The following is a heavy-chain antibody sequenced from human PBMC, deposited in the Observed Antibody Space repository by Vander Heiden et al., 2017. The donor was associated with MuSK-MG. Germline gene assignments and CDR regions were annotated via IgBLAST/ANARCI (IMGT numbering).Heavy chain of an antibody. Sequence: EVQLVESGGGLVQPGRSLRLSCTASGFTFGDCAVSWVRQAPGKGLEWVGFIRSKAYGGTTEYAASVKGRFTMSRDDSENIAYLQMNSLKTEDTAVYYCTRGIYPYSGSPADAFEIWGQGTRVTVSS. D-gene: IGHD1-26*01. CDR1: GFTFGDCA. V-gene: IGHV3-49*04. CDR3: TRGIYPYSGSPADAFEI. CDR2: IRSKAYGGTT. J-gene: IGHJ3*02.